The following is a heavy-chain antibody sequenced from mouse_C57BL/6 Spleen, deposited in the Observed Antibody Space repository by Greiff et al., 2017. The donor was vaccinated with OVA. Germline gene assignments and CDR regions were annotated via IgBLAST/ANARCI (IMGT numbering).Heavy chain of an antibody. D-gene: IGHD2-4*01. V-gene: IGHV14-2*01. CDR3: ATDYDYDRFAY. Sequence: EVQLQQSVAELVKPGASVKLSCTASGFNITDYYMPWLKQRTEQGLEWIGRIDPEDGETKYAPKFQGKATITADTSANTAYLQLISLTSEDTAVYYWATDYDYDRFAYWGQGTLVTVSA. CDR1: GFNITDYY. CDR2: IDPEDGET. J-gene: IGHJ3*01.